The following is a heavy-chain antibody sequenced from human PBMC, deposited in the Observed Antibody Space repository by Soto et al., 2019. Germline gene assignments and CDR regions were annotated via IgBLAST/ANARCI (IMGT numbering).Heavy chain of an antibody. Sequence: PSETLSLTCTVSGVSITSYLWSRIRQTPGKGLDWIGSISFSGATYSNPSLKGQAALSVDTSENRLSLTLNSVTSADTAVYFCARDRRGGYKRYFGFWGQVNRVTVSS. CDR2: ISFSGAT. CDR3: ARDRRGGYKRYFGF. D-gene: IGHD3-9*01. CDR1: GVSITSYL. V-gene: IGHV4-59*01. J-gene: IGHJ4*02.